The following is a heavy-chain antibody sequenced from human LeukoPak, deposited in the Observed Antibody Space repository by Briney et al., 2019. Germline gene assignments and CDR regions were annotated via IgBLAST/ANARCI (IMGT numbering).Heavy chain of an antibody. CDR2: ISYDGSNK. CDR1: GFTFSSYG. J-gene: IGHJ1*01. V-gene: IGHV3-30*18. D-gene: IGHD5-18*01. Sequence: GGSLRLSCAASGFTFSSYGMHWVRQAPGKGLEWVAVISYDGSNKYYADSVKGRFTISRDNSKNTLYLQMNSLRAEDTAVYYCAKVDRGYSYGYVQHWGQGTLVTVSS. CDR3: AKVDRGYSYGYVQH.